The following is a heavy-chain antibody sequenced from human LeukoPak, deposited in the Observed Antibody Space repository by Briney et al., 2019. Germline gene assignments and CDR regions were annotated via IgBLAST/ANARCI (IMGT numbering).Heavy chain of an antibody. CDR2: ISSSGSTI. Sequence: GGSLRLSCAASGFTFSSYEMNWVRQAPGKGLEWVSYISSSGSTIYYADSVKGRFTISRDNAKNSLHLQMNSLRAEGTAVYYCARPRGAVTTLDAFDIWGQGTMVTVSS. J-gene: IGHJ3*02. CDR3: ARPRGAVTTLDAFDI. V-gene: IGHV3-48*03. D-gene: IGHD4-17*01. CDR1: GFTFSSYE.